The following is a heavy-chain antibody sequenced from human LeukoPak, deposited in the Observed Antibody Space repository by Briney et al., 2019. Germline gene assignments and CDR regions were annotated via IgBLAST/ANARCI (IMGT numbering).Heavy chain of an antibody. CDR3: AREPRNYDILTGYYRGNWFDP. J-gene: IGHJ5*02. V-gene: IGHV4-4*07. D-gene: IGHD3-9*01. CDR1: GGSISSYY. Sequence: PSETLSLTCTVSGGSISSYYWSWIRQPAGKGLEWIGRIYTSGSTNYNPSLKSRVTMSVDTSKNQFSLKLSSVTAADTAVYYCAREPRNYDILTGYYRGNWFDPWGQGTLVTVSS. CDR2: IYTSGST.